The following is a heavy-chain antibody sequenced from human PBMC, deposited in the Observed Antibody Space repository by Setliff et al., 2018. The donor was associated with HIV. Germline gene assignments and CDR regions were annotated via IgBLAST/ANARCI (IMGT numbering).Heavy chain of an antibody. Sequence: GSLRLSCAASGFTFSSYAMSWVRQAPGKGLEWVSAISPSGGSTYYADSVRGRFSISRDNSRNTLYLQMNSLRVEDTAIYYCTKGVQRFRPYYFDSWGQGALVTVSS. D-gene: IGHD3-10*01. CDR1: GFTFSSYA. J-gene: IGHJ4*02. CDR2: ISPSGGST. CDR3: TKGVQRFRPYYFDS. V-gene: IGHV3-23*01.